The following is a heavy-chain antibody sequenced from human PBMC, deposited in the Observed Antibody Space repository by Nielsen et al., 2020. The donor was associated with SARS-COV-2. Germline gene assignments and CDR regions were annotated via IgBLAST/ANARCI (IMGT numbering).Heavy chain of an antibody. CDR1: GFTFSSYA. D-gene: IGHD3-10*01. V-gene: IGHV3-30-3*01. Sequence: GESLKISCAASGFTFSSYAMHWVRQAPGKGLEWVAVISYDGSNKYYADSVKGRFTISRDNSKNTLYLQMNSLRAEDTAVYYCARVSGSSPQFDYYYYGMDVWGQRTTVTVSS. J-gene: IGHJ6*02. CDR2: ISYDGSNK. CDR3: ARVSGSSPQFDYYYYGMDV.